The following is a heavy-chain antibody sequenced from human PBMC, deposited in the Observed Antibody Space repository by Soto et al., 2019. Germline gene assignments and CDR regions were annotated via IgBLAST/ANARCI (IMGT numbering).Heavy chain of an antibody. CDR3: PPGIVGATYNWFAP. J-gene: IGHJ5*02. CDR2: IYYSGST. V-gene: IGHV4-39*01. CDR1: GGSISSSSYY. Sequence: PSETLCLTCTVSGGSISSSSYYWGWIRQPPGKGLEWIGSIYYSGSTYYNPSLKSRVTISVDTSKNQFSLKLSSVTAADTAVYYCPPGIVGATYNWFAPWGQGTLVXVSS. D-gene: IGHD1-26*01.